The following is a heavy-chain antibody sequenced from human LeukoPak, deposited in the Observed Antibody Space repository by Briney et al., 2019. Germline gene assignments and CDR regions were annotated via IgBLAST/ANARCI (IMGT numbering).Heavy chain of an antibody. CDR2: INHSGST. CDR1: GGSFSGYY. J-gene: IGHJ4*02. V-gene: IGHV4-34*01. CDR3: ARFPYYYDSSGPGDY. Sequence: SETLSLTCAVYGGSFSGYYWSWIRQPPGKGLEWIGEINHSGSTNYNPSLKSRVTISVDTSKNQFSLKLSSVTAADTAVYYCARFPYYYDSSGPGDYWGQGTLVTVSS. D-gene: IGHD3-22*01.